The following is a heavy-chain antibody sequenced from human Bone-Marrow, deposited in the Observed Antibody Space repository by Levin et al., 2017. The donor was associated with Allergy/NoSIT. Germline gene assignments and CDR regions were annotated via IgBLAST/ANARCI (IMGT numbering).Heavy chain of an antibody. CDR2: ISSDGHTR. CDR3: ARGFNSGYGYYFDH. D-gene: IGHD5-18*01. Sequence: GGSLRLSCVASGFTFRDHYMTWMRQTPGKGLEWVSYISSDGHTRFDADSLKCRITISRDNANDTLYLQLSSLRAEDTGVYYCARGFNSGYGYYFDHWGQGILVTVSS. J-gene: IGHJ4*02. CDR1: GFTFRDHY. V-gene: IGHV3-11*01.